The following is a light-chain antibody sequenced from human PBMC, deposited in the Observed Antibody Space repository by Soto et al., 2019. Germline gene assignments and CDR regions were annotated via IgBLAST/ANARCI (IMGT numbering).Light chain of an antibody. CDR3: QQYGNSFVG. V-gene: IGKV3-20*01. CDR1: QSVSSTY. J-gene: IGKJ1*01. CDR2: GAS. Sequence: EIVLTQSPGTLSLSPGERATLSCRASQSVSSTYLAWYQHRPGQAPRLLIHGASSRATGIPDRFSGSGSGTDFTLIISRLEPEDFAVYYCQQYGNSFVGFGQGTKVEIK.